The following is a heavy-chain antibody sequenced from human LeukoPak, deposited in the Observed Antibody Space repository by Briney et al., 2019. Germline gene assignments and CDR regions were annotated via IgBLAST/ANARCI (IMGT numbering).Heavy chain of an antibody. D-gene: IGHD2-15*01. J-gene: IGHJ5*02. CDR1: GYTFTSYA. CDR3: ARDPGYCSGGSCYKEQNWFDP. V-gene: IGHV7-4-1*02. Sequence: APVKVSCKASGYTFTSYAMNWVRQAPGQGLEWMGWINTNTGNPTYAQGFTGRFVSSLDTSVSTAYLQISSLKAEDTAVYYCARDPGYCSGGSCYKEQNWFDPWGQGTLVTVSS. CDR2: INTNTGNP.